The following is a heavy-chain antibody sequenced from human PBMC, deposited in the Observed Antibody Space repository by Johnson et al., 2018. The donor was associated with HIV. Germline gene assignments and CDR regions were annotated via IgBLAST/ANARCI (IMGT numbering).Heavy chain of an antibody. CDR1: GFTFRSYA. CDR3: AREGQEFNDAFDI. J-gene: IGHJ3*02. Sequence: VQLVESGGGVVQPGRSLILSCAASGFTFRSYAIHWVRQAPGKGLEWVAVISYDGSDKDYADSVKGRFTISRDSSKNTLYLQMNSLRAEDTAVYYCAREGQEFNDAFDIWGQGTMVTVSS. D-gene: IGHD3-10*01. V-gene: IGHV3-30*04. CDR2: ISYDGSDK.